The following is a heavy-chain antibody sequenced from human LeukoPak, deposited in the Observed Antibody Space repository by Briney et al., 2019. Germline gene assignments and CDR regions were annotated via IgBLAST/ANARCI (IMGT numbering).Heavy chain of an antibody. CDR2: INPNSGGT. J-gene: IGHJ6*03. CDR1: GYTFTGYY. CDR3: ARDSRLQGNYYYYMDV. D-gene: IGHD5-24*01. V-gene: IGHV1-2*02. Sequence: GASVKVSCKASGYTFTGYYMHWVRQAPGQGLEWMGWINPNSGGTNYAQKFQGRVTMTRDTSISAAYMELSRLRSDDTAVYYCARDSRLQGNYYYYMDVWGKGTTVTVSS.